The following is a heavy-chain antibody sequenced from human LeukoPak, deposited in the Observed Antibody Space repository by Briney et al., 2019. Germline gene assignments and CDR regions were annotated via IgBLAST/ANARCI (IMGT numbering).Heavy chain of an antibody. CDR2: ISGSGGST. V-gene: IGHV3-23*01. D-gene: IGHD3-22*01. CDR3: AKEGNYYDSSGYYYAFDI. J-gene: IGHJ3*02. Sequence: GGSLRLSCASSGFTFTSYAVSWVRQAPGKGLEWVSTISGSGGSTYYADSVKGRFTISRDNSKNTLYLQMNSLRAEDTAVYYCAKEGNYYDSSGYYYAFDIWGQGTMVTVSS. CDR1: GFTFTSYA.